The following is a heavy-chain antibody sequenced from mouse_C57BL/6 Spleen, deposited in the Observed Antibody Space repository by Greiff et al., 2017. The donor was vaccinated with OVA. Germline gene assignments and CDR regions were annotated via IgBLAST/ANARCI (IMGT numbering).Heavy chain of an antibody. D-gene: IGHD1-1*01. CDR2: ISSGGSYT. V-gene: IGHV5-6*01. CDR1: GFTFSSYG. CDR3: ARSDYYGSRHWYFDV. Sequence: EVNVVESGGDLVKPGGSLKLSCAASGFTFSSYGMSWVRQTPDKRLEWVATISSGGSYTYYPDSVKGRFTISRDNAKNTLYLQMSSLKSEDTAMYYCARSDYYGSRHWYFDVWGTGTTVTVSS. J-gene: IGHJ1*03.